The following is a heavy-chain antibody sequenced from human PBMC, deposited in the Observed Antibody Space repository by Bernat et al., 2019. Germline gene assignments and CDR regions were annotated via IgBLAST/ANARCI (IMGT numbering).Heavy chain of an antibody. J-gene: IGHJ4*02. D-gene: IGHD4-17*01. CDR1: GGSFSGYY. CDR3: ARWGVRGIRYMTTVTFLDY. Sequence: QVQLQQWGAGLLKPSETLSLTCAVYGGSFSGYYWSWIRQPPGKRLEWIGEINHSGSTNYNPSLKSRVTISVDTSKNQFSLKLSSVTAADTAVYYCARWGVRGIRYMTTVTFLDYWGQGTLVTVSS. V-gene: IGHV4-34*01. CDR2: INHSGST.